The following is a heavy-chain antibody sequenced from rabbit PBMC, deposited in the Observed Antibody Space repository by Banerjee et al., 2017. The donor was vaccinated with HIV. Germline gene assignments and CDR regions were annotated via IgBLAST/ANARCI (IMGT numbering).Heavy chain of an antibody. CDR1: GFSFSTSYY. CDR3: ADANGAGYDYAFNL. CDR2: IYTGSSGST. V-gene: IGHV1S40*01. Sequence: QSLEESGGDLVKPGASLTLTCTASGFSFSTSYYMCWVRQAPGKGLEWIGCIYTGSSGSTYYAGWAKGRFTISKTSSTTVTLQMTSLTVVDTATYFCADANGAGYDYAFNLWGQGTLVTVS. D-gene: IGHD6-1*01. J-gene: IGHJ4*01.